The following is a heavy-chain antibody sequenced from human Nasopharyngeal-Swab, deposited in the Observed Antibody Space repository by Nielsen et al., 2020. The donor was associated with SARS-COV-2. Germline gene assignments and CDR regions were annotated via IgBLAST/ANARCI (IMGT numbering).Heavy chain of an antibody. CDR1: GFTFSSYG. CDR3: AKEGRLAVADGEGFDY. Sequence: GESLKISCAASGFTFSSYGMHWGRQAPGKGLEWVAVISYDGSNKYYADSVKGRFTISRDNSKNTLYLQMNSLRAEDTAVYYCAKEGRLAVADGEGFDYWGQGTLVTVSS. J-gene: IGHJ4*02. D-gene: IGHD6-19*01. V-gene: IGHV3-30*18. CDR2: ISYDGSNK.